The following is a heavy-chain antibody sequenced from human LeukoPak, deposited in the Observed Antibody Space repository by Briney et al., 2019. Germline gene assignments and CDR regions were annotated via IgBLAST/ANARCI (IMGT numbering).Heavy chain of an antibody. Sequence: GGSRRLSCAASGITFSSYGMHWVRQAPGKGLEWVAFIRYDGSNKYYADSVKGRFTISRDNSKNTLYLQMNSLRAEDTAVYYCAKEQDYYDSSGSYYYYYMDVWGKGTTVTVSS. CDR2: IRYDGSNK. CDR3: AKEQDYYDSSGSYYYYYMDV. V-gene: IGHV3-30*02. J-gene: IGHJ6*03. D-gene: IGHD3-22*01. CDR1: GITFSSYG.